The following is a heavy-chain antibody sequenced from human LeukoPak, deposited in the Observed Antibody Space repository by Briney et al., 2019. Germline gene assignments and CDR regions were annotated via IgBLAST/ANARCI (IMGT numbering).Heavy chain of an antibody. V-gene: IGHV4-59*01. CDR2: IYYSGST. D-gene: IGHD6-19*01. CDR1: GGSFSGYY. J-gene: IGHJ6*03. CDR3: ARGRQWLVPNHYYYYYYMDV. Sequence: SETLSLTCAVYGGSFSGYYWSWIRQPPGKGLEWIGYIYYSGSTNYNPSLKRRVTISVDTSKSQFSLQLSSVTAADTAVYYCARGRQWLVPNHYYYYYYMDVWGKGTTVTISS.